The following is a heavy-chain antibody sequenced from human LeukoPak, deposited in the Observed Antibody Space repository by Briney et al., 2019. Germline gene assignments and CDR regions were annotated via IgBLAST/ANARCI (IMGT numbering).Heavy chain of an antibody. CDR2: ISSSSSYI. V-gene: IGHV3-21*01. D-gene: IGHD6-19*01. J-gene: IGHJ6*03. Sequence: GGSLRLSCAASGFTFSSYSMNWVRQAPGKGLEWVSSISSSSSYIYYADSVKGRFTISRDNAKNSLYLQMNSLRAEDTAVYYCARDQYSSGWYIYYYYYMDVWGKGTTVTVSS. CDR3: ARDQYSSGWYIYYYYYMDV. CDR1: GFTFSSYS.